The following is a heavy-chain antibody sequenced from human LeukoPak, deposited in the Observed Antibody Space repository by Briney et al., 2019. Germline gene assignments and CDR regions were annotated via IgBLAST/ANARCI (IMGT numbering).Heavy chain of an antibody. D-gene: IGHD4-11*01. CDR2: ISAYNGNT. J-gene: IGHJ6*03. V-gene: IGHV1-18*01. CDR3: ARGGSAKMTTVATYSPYYYYMDV. Sequence: ASVKVSCKASGYTFTSYGISWVRQAPGQGLEWMGWISAYNGNTNYAQKLQGRVTMTTDTSTSTAYMELRSLRSDDTAVYYCARGGSAKMTTVATYSPYYYYMDVWGKGTTVTVSS. CDR1: GYTFTSYG.